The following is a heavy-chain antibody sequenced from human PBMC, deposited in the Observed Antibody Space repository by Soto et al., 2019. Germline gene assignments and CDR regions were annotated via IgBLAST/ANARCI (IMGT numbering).Heavy chain of an antibody. D-gene: IGHD3-10*01. CDR1: GYSFTGYG. CDR2: ISAYNGNT. Sequence: ASVKVSCKASGYSFTGYGMGWVRQAPGQGLEWMGWISAYNGNTNYAQKLQGRVTMTTDTSPSTAYTELRSLRSDDTAVYYCACAYSYDSGANTRDAFDIWGQGTMVTVSS. CDR3: ACAYSYDSGANTRDAFDI. V-gene: IGHV1-18*01. J-gene: IGHJ3*02.